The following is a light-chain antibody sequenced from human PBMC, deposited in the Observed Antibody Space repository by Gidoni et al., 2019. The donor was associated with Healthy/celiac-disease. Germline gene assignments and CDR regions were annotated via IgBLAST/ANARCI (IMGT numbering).Light chain of an antibody. CDR3: SSYAGSNNLV. Sequence: QSALTQPPSASGSPGQSVTISCTGTSSDVGGYNYVSWYQQHPGKAPKRMIDEVSKRPSGVPDRFSGSKSGTTASLTVSGLQAEDEADYYCSSYAGSNNLVFGGGTKLTVL. CDR1: SSDVGGYNY. V-gene: IGLV2-8*01. J-gene: IGLJ2*01. CDR2: EVS.